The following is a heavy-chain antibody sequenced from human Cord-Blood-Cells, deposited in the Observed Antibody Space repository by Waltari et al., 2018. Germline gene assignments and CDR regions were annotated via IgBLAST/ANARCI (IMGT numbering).Heavy chain of an antibody. CDR2: INPNSGGT. V-gene: IGHV1-2*02. D-gene: IGHD3-16*01. CDR1: GYTFTGYY. CDR3: ARGGSLGIINSLSWYFDL. Sequence: QVQLVQSGAEVKKPGASVKVSCKASGYTFTGYYMHWVRQAPGQGLEWMGWINPNSGGTNSAQKVQGRVTMTRDTSISTAYMELSRLRSDDTAVYYCARGGSLGIINSLSWYFDLWGRGTLVTVSS. J-gene: IGHJ2*01.